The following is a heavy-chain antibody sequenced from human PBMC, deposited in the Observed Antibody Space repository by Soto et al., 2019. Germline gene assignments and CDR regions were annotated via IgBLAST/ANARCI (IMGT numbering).Heavy chain of an antibody. D-gene: IGHD1-26*01. J-gene: IGHJ2*01. V-gene: IGHV1-69*01. CDR3: ARVRGWELPNWYFDL. CDR1: GGTFSSYA. Sequence: QVQLVQSGAEVKKPGSSVKVSCKASGGTFSSYAISWVRQAPGQGLEWMGGIIPIFGTANYAQKFQGRVRITADESTSTAYMELSSLRSEDTAVYYCARVRGWELPNWYFDLWGRGTLVTVSS. CDR2: IIPIFGTA.